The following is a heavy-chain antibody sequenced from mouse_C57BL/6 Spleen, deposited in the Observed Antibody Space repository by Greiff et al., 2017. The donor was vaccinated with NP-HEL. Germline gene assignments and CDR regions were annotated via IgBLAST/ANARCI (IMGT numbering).Heavy chain of an antibody. J-gene: IGHJ4*01. Sequence: VQLQQPGAELVRPGSSVKLSCKASGYTFTSYWMHWVKQRPIQGLEWIGNIDPSDSETHYNQKFKDKATLTVDKSSSTAYMQLSSLTSEDSAVYYGARMDYGYDGDAMGDWGQGTSVTVST. V-gene: IGHV1-52*01. CDR3: ARMDYGYDGDAMGD. CDR1: GYTFTSYW. D-gene: IGHD2-2*01. CDR2: IDPSDSET.